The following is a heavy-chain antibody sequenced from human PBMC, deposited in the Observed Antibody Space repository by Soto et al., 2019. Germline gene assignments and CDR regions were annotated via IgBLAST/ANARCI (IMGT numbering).Heavy chain of an antibody. CDR2: IYYSGST. CDR3: ASDPTMISGSYRYYYYYYMDV. CDR1: GGSISSSSYY. D-gene: IGHD1-26*01. J-gene: IGHJ6*03. Sequence: SETLSLTCTVSGGSISSSSYYWGWIRQPPGKGLEWIGSIYYSGSTYYNPSLKSRVTISVDTSKNQFSLKLSSVTAADTAVYYCASDPTMISGSYRYYYYYYMDVWGKGTTVTVSS. V-gene: IGHV4-39*01.